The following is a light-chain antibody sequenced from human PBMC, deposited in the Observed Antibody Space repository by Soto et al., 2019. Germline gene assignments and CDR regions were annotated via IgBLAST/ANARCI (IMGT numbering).Light chain of an antibody. V-gene: IGKV4-1*01. CDR3: HQYHSAPQP. Sequence: DIVMTQSPDSLAVSLGERATINCKSSQSVLYSPNNKNYLAWYQQKPGQPPRLLVYWSSTRESGVPDRFSGRGSGTDFTLSINSLQAEDAAVYYCHQYHSAPQPFGQGTKVEIK. CDR2: WSS. J-gene: IGKJ1*01. CDR1: QSVLYSPNNKNY.